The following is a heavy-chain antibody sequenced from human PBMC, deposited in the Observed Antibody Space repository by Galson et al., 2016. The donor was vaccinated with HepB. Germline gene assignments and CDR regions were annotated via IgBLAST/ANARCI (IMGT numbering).Heavy chain of an antibody. Sequence: SLRLSCAASGFTFDDYAIHWVRQVPGKGLEWVSGISWNSGSIGYADSVKGRFTISRDNAKKCLHLQMNNLRAEDTALYYCAKDIGDSVIVGGAFDIWGQGTMVTVSS. D-gene: IGHD2/OR15-2a*01. CDR3: AKDIGDSVIVGGAFDI. V-gene: IGHV3-9*01. CDR1: GFTFDDYA. J-gene: IGHJ3*02. CDR2: ISWNSGSI.